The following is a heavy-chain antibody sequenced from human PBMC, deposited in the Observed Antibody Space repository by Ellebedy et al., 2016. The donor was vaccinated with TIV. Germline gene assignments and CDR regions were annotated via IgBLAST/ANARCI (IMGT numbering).Heavy chain of an antibody. CDR3: ARAIGGADCS. V-gene: IGHV3-7*01. J-gene: IGHJ5*02. CDR1: GFIFNDYW. CDR2: INQDGSQK. Sequence: GESLKISCAASGFIFNDYWMHWVRQTPGRGLEWVANINQDGSQKYYVDSVKGRFTISRDNAKNSLYLQMNSLRDEDTAVYYCARAIGGADCSWGQGTLVTVSS. D-gene: IGHD2-21*02.